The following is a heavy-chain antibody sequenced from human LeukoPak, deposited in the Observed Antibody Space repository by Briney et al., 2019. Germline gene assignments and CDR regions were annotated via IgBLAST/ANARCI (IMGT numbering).Heavy chain of an antibody. V-gene: IGHV3-23*01. Sequence: GGPLRLCCASSVFTFRSHASSWVPQARGKGLEWVSALSGSRGSTYYAHSVKRRFPIPRHKSKNTLYLKINILRPGDIAVYYCAKEVLGPQFDPWGRGTMVTVST. J-gene: IGHJ5*02. CDR2: LSGSRGST. D-gene: IGHD3-3*02. CDR3: AKEVLGPQFDP. CDR1: VFTFRSHA.